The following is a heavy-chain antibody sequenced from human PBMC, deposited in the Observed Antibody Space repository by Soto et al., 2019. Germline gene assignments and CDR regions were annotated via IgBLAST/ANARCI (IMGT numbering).Heavy chain of an antibody. V-gene: IGHV4-39*01. CDR1: GGSLNSNIYY. CDR3: ASMDYDFWSGYFPKNALDI. CDR2: IYYSGST. Sequence: SETLSLTCTVSGGSLNSNIYYWGWIRQSPGKGLEWIGTIYYSGSTYYNPSLKSRVTISVDTSKNQFSLKLSSVTAADAAVYYCASMDYDFWSGYFPKNALDIWGQGTMVTVSS. D-gene: IGHD3-3*01. J-gene: IGHJ3*02.